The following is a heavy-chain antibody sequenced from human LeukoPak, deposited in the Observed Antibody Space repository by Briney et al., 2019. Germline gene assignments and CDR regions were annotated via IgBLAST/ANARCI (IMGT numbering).Heavy chain of an antibody. V-gene: IGHV3-66*01. J-gene: IGHJ3*02. CDR1: GFTVSSNY. D-gene: IGHD5-18*01. CDR2: IYSGGST. CDR3: ARSKVGYSYGYVNDAFDI. Sequence: PGGSLRLSCAASGFTVSSNYMSWVRQAPGKGLEWVSVIYSGGSTYYADSVKGRFTISRENAKNSLYLQMNSLRAGDTAVYYCARSKVGYSYGYVNDAFDIWGQGTMVTVSS.